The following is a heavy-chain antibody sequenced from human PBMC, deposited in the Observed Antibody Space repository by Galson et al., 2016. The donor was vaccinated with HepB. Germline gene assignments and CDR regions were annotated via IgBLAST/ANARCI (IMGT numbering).Heavy chain of an antibody. CDR2: ITPSGST. CDR1: GGSFSGYH. J-gene: IGHJ6*02. Sequence: SETLSLTCAVYGGSFSGYHWTWIRQTPGKGLGWIGEITPSGSTDYNPSLKTRVTISVDTSRKQFSLRLTSVTAADTAVYYCARGGLAVAGTLWWGPTQRHYSDLDVWGQGTTVTVSS. V-gene: IGHV4-34*01. D-gene: IGHD6-19*01. CDR3: ARGGLAVAGTLWWGPTQRHYSDLDV.